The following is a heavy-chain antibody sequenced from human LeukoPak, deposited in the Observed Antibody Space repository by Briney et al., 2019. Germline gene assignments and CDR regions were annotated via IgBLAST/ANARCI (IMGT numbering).Heavy chain of an antibody. CDR1: GGSISSYY. CDR2: IYTSGST. V-gene: IGHV4-4*07. D-gene: IGHD2-15*01. CDR3: ARDRGYCSGGSCPVEYNWFDP. Sequence: SETLSLTCTVSGGSISSYYWSWIRQPAGKGLEWIGRIYTSGSTNYNPSLKSRVTMSVDTSKNQFSMKLSAVTAADTALYYCARDRGYCSGGSCPVEYNWFDPWGQGTLVTVSS. J-gene: IGHJ5*02.